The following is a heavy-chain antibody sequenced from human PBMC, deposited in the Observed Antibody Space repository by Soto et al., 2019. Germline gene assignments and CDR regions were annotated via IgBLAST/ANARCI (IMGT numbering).Heavy chain of an antibody. J-gene: IGHJ6*03. Sequence: EVQLVESGGGLVKPGGSLQLSCASSGFTFSSYTMNWVRQAPGKELEWVSSVSTSSTYIFYADSVQGRFTISRDNAKNSLYLQMYSLRVEDTAVYYCARMRGTTRDMDVWGTGTTVTVSS. CDR1: GFTFSSYT. CDR3: ARMRGTTRDMDV. V-gene: IGHV3-21*01. D-gene: IGHD1-7*01. CDR2: VSTSSTYI.